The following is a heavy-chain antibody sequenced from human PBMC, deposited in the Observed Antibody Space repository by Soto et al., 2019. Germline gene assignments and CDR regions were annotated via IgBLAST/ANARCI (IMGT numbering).Heavy chain of an antibody. D-gene: IGHD2-15*01. V-gene: IGHV3-7*01. CDR1: GFTFSSYW. J-gene: IGHJ6*03. CDR3: ASYYCSGGSCYSSPMDV. Sequence: GGSLRLSCAASGFTFSSYWMSWVRQAPGKGLEWVANIKQDGSEKYYVDSVKGRFTISRDNAKNSLYLQMNSLRAEDTAVYYCASYYCSGGSCYSSPMDVWGKGTTVTVSS. CDR2: IKQDGSEK.